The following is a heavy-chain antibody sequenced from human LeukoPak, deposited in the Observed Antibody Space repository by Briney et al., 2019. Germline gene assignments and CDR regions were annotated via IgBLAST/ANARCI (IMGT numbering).Heavy chain of an antibody. CDR2: IRDDNENT. J-gene: IGHJ3*02. CDR1: GYTFSSYG. D-gene: IGHD6-13*01. Sequence: ASVKVSCKHSGYTFSSYGISWVRQAPGQGLEAVGWIRDDNENTNYVQKFQGRVTMTRDTSIRAAYMELSRLRSDDTAVYYCARDSSSSWYSISPDVFDIWGQGTMVTVSS. V-gene: IGHV1-18*01. CDR3: ARDSSSSWYSISPDVFDI.